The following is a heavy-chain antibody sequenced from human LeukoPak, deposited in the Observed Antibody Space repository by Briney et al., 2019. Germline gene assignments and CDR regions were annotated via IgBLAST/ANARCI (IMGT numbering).Heavy chain of an antibody. J-gene: IGHJ4*02. V-gene: IGHV1-69*13. CDR3: ARGGLRFGELLYPYYFDY. Sequence: GASVKVSCKASGGTFSSYAISWVRQAPGQGLEWMGGIIPIFGTANYAQKFQGRVTLTADESTSTAYMELSSLRSEDTAVYYCARGGLRFGELLYPYYFDYWGQGTLVTVSS. CDR2: IIPIFGTA. D-gene: IGHD3-10*01. CDR1: GGTFSSYA.